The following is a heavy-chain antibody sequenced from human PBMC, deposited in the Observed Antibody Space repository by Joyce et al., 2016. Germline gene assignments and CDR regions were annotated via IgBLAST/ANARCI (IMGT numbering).Heavy chain of an antibody. CDR1: GGSFSGYY. Sequence: QVQLQQWGAGLLKPSETLSLTCAVYGGSFSGYYWNWIRQSPGKGLEWIGEINHSGGTNYNPSLKSRVTISVDTSKNQFSLRLSSVTAADTAVYFCAGARPIRFYDYIWGNSRPPHDAFAFWGQGTVVTVSS. CDR2: INHSGGT. V-gene: IGHV4-34*01. CDR3: AGARPIRFYDYIWGNSRPPHDAFAF. D-gene: IGHD3-16*01. J-gene: IGHJ3*01.